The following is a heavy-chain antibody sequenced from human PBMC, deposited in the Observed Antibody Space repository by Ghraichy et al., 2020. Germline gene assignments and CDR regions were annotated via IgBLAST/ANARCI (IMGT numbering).Heavy chain of an antibody. CDR1: GGSISTTRNE. CDR3: ARVNTLVRGCRGWFDP. Sequence: ESLNISCRVSGGSISTTRNEWAWIRQPPGKGLEWIGNVYFRGSTYYNPSLQSLVTISLDTSKDQFFLRLDSVTAADTALYYCARVNTLVRGCRGWFDPWGQGTLVIVSS. J-gene: IGHJ5*02. CDR2: VYFRGST. D-gene: IGHD3-10*01. V-gene: IGHV4-39*07.